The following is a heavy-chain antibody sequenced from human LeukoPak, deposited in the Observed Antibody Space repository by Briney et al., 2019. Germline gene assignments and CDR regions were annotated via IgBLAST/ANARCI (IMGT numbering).Heavy chain of an antibody. Sequence: PSETLSLTCTVSGGSISSYYWSWIRQPAGKGLEWIGRIYTSGSTNYNPSLKSRVTMSVDTSKNQFSLKLSSVTAADTAVYYCARGGRYSSGWYYYYYYYMDVWGKGTTVTVSS. D-gene: IGHD6-19*01. CDR2: IYTSGST. CDR1: GGSISSYY. V-gene: IGHV4-4*07. J-gene: IGHJ6*03. CDR3: ARGGRYSSGWYYYYYYYMDV.